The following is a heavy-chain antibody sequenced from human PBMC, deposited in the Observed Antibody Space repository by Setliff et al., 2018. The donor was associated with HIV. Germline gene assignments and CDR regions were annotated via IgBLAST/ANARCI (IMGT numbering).Heavy chain of an antibody. CDR2: INTHSGYT. CDR3: ARGKTWLRFLDY. Sequence: GASVKVSCKASGYTFNNYGISCVRQAPGQGLEWMGWINTHSGYTNYAQNVQGRVTVTMDTSTSTAYMELRSLKSDDTAVYYCARGKTWLRFLDYWGQGTLVTRLL. CDR1: GYTFNNYG. V-gene: IGHV1-18*01. D-gene: IGHD5-12*01. J-gene: IGHJ4*02.